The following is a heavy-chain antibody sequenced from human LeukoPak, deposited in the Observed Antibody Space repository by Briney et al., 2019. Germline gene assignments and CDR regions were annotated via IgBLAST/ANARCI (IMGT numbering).Heavy chain of an antibody. CDR1: GYTFTSYY. D-gene: IGHD2-2*01. CDR2: INPSGGST. J-gene: IGHJ5*02. CDR3: ARDQAPDIVVVPAAGWFDP. Sequence: ASVKVSCKASGYTFTSYYMHWVRQAPGQGLEWMGIINPSGGSTSYAQKFQGRVTMTRDTSTSTVYMELSSLRSEDTAVYYCARDQAPDIVVVPAAGWFDPWGQGTLVTVSP. V-gene: IGHV1-46*01.